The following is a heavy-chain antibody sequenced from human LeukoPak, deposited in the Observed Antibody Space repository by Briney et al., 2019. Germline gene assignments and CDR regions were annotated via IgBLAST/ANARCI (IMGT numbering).Heavy chain of an antibody. CDR1: GGSVNSNSYY. CDR2: IYYGGST. CDR3: ARQEASYYYYYMDI. J-gene: IGHJ6*03. V-gene: IGHV4-39*01. Sequence: PSETLSLTCSVSGGSVNSNSYYWGWIRRPPGGGLEWIGNIYYGGSTFYNPTLGSRVTISADTSRNQFSLRLNSVTVADTAIYYCARQEASYYYYYMDIWGKGNTVIVSS.